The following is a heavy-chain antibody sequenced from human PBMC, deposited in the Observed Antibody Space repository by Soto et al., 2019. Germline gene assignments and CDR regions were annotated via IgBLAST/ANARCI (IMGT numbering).Heavy chain of an antibody. CDR2: IRPDNGDT. CDR3: ATSYDSGFDP. J-gene: IGHJ5*02. CDR1: GYALSKYG. V-gene: IGHV1-18*04. D-gene: IGHD5-12*01. Sequence: QLQLVQSGAEVERPGASVRVSCKAYGYALSKYGISWIRQAPGQGLEWMGWIRPDNGDTNYAQKFQGRVTMTTDTSSNTAYMELRSLRSDDTAVYYCATSYDSGFDPWGQGTLVSVSS.